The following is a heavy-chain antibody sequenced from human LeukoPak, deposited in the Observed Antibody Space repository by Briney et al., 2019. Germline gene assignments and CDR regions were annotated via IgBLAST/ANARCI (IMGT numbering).Heavy chain of an antibody. J-gene: IGHJ4*02. CDR1: GFTFSSYA. CDR2: ISGSGAST. CDR3: AKVYDFWSRGYYFDY. Sequence: GGSLRLSCAASGFTFSSYAMSWVRQAPGKGLEWVSAISGSGASTYYADSVKGRVTISRDSSKNTLNLQLNSLRAEDTAIYYCAKVYDFWSRGYYFDYWGQGTLVTVSS. D-gene: IGHD3-3*01. V-gene: IGHV3-23*01.